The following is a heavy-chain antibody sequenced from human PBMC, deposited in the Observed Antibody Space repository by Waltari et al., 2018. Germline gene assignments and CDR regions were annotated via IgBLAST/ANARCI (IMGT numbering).Heavy chain of an antibody. Sequence: QVQLQESGRRLVKTSETLSLTCSFSDDSIASFYWSWIRQTAGKGLEWLGHIYTSGSTEYNPSLSGRVSMSIDNSRNQFSLNLISVTTADTAIYYCARTTGARHDAFDIWGQGTLVTVSS. CDR1: DDSIASFY. CDR2: IYTSGST. CDR3: ARTTGARHDAFDI. D-gene: IGHD1-1*01. J-gene: IGHJ3*02. V-gene: IGHV4-4*07.